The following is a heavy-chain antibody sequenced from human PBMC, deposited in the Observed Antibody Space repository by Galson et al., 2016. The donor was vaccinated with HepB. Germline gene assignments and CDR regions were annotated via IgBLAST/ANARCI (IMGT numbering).Heavy chain of an antibody. CDR3: AAAKYYYDSSGYWKYYYDGMDV. J-gene: IGHJ6*02. Sequence: SVKVSCKVSGHTLTELSIHWVRQAPGKGLEWMGGFDPEDGETFYAQKFQGRVTMTEDTSTDTAYMELSSLRSEDTAVYYCAAAKYYYDSSGYWKYYYDGMDVWGQGTTVTVSS. D-gene: IGHD3-22*01. CDR2: FDPEDGET. V-gene: IGHV1-24*01. CDR1: GHTLTELS.